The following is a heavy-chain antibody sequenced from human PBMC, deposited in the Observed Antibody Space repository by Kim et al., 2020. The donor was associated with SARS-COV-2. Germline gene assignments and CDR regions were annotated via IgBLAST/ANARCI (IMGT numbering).Heavy chain of an antibody. V-gene: IGHV3-66*01. Sequence: GGSLRLSCAASGLTVSSNYMSWVHQAPGKGLEWVSVIYSSGYTYYADSVRARFTISRDNSKNTLYLQMNSLRVEDTAVYYCATVGIRAAPAAIPFDSWGQGTLVTVSS. D-gene: IGHD2-2*01. CDR2: IYSSGYT. J-gene: IGHJ4*02. CDR1: GLTVSSNY. CDR3: ATVGIRAAPAAIPFDS.